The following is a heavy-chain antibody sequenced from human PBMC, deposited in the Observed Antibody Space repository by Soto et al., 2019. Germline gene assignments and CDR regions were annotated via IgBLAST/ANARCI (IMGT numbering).Heavy chain of an antibody. Sequence: PSETLSLTCAVYGGSFSGYYWSWIRQPPGKGLEWIGEINHSGSTNYNPSLKSRVTISVDTSKNQFSLKLSSVTAADTAVYYCARGRLPRVSIGGWFDPWGQGTLVTVSS. D-gene: IGHD3-10*01. CDR2: INHSGST. J-gene: IGHJ5*02. CDR3: ARGRLPRVSIGGWFDP. CDR1: GGSFSGYY. V-gene: IGHV4-34*01.